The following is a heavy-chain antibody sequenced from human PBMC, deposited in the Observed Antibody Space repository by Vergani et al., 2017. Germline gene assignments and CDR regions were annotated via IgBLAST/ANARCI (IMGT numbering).Heavy chain of an antibody. Sequence: EVQLVESGGGFIQPGGSLRLSCAASGFTVSSNYMSWVRQAPGKGLEWVSVIYSGGSTYYADSVKGRFTISRDNSKNTLYLQMNSLRAEDTAVYYCARDFATTVTTSYYYYGMDVWGQGTTVTVSS. V-gene: IGHV3-53*01. D-gene: IGHD4-11*01. CDR3: ARDFATTVTTSYYYYGMDV. CDR2: IYSGGST. J-gene: IGHJ6*02. CDR1: GFTVSSNY.